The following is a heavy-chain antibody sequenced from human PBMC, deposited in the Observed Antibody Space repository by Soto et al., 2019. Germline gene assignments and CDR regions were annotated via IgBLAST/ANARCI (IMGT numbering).Heavy chain of an antibody. D-gene: IGHD1-1*01. CDR1: GFIFDDFA. Sequence: DVHLVESGGGLVQPGRSLRLSCAASGFIFDDFAMHWVRQAPGKGLEWVSGISWNSGSTDYAASVKGRFIISRDNARNSLYLQMNSLRPEDTASYYCTRDTDSDICNDPFVYLGQGALVIVS. V-gene: IGHV3-9*01. J-gene: IGHJ4*02. CDR2: ISWNSGST. CDR3: TRDTDSDICNDPFVY.